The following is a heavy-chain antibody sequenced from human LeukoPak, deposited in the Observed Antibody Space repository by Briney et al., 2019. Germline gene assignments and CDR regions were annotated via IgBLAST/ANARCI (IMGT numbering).Heavy chain of an antibody. J-gene: IGHJ4*02. Sequence: GGSLRLSCAASGFTFSSYSMNWVRQAPGKGLEWVSSISSSSSYIYYADSVKGRFTISRDNSKNTLYLQMNSLRAEDTAVYYCVSYSYGPTDYWGQGTLVTVSS. D-gene: IGHD5-18*01. V-gene: IGHV3-21*04. CDR1: GFTFSSYS. CDR2: ISSSSSYI. CDR3: VSYSYGPTDY.